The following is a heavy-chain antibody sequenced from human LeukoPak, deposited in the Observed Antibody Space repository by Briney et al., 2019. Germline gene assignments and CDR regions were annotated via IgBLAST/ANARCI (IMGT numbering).Heavy chain of an antibody. V-gene: IGHV3-66*01. CDR1: GFTVSENY. D-gene: IGHD5-18*01. J-gene: IGHJ5*02. CDR2: IYSGGST. CDR3: ARDLGCSYGYDWFDP. Sequence: GGSLRLSCAASGFTVSENYMSWIRQAPGKGLEWVSVIYSGGSTYYADSVKGRFTISRDNSKNTLYLQMNSLRAEDTAVYYCARDLGCSYGYDWFDPSGQGTLVTVFS.